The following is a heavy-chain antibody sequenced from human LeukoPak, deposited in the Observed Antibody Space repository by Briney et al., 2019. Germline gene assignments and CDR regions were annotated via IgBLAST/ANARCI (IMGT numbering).Heavy chain of an antibody. D-gene: IGHD3-22*01. CDR3: ARTNPLSYYGYNWFDP. Sequence: ASVKVSCKASGYTFTSYDINWVRQATGQGLEWMGWMNPNSGNTGYAQKFQGRVTMTRNTSISTAYMELSSLRSEDTAVYYCARTNPLSYYGYNWFDPWGQGTLVTVSS. J-gene: IGHJ5*02. CDR2: MNPNSGNT. CDR1: GYTFTSYD. V-gene: IGHV1-8*01.